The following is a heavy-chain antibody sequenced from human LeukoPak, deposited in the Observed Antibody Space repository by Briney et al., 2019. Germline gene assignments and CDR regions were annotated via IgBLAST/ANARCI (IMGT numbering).Heavy chain of an antibody. CDR1: GFTFSDYI. CDR3: SRDGGASDEGAFDF. J-gene: IGHJ3*01. CDR2: IRRKRQSYST. Sequence: GGSLRLSCEASGFTFSDYILDWVRQAPGKGLEWVGRIRRKRQSYSTEYAASVKGRFTISRDDSKNSLFLDMNSLKTEDTAVYHCSRDGGASDEGAFDFWGRGTMVTVSS. D-gene: IGHD3-16*01. V-gene: IGHV3-72*01.